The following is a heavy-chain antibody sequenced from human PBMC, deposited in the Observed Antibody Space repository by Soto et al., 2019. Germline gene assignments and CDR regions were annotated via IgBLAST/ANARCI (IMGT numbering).Heavy chain of an antibody. D-gene: IGHD6-6*01. CDR2: IIPIFGTA. J-gene: IGHJ4*02. CDR3: ASTGIAARREYYFDY. Sequence: QVQLVQSGAEVKKPGSSVKVSCKASGGTFSSYAISWVRQAPGQGLEWMGGIIPIFGTANYAQKFQGRVTITADESTSTAYMELSSLRYEDTAVYYCASTGIAARREYYFDYWGQGTLVTVSS. V-gene: IGHV1-69*01. CDR1: GGTFSSYA.